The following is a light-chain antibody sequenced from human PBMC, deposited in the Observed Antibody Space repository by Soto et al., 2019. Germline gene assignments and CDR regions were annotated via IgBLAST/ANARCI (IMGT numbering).Light chain of an antibody. CDR1: QSVSRN. J-gene: IGKJ3*01. CDR3: QQRSNWAT. V-gene: IGKV3-11*01. Sequence: EIVLTQSPATLCLSPGERATLSCRASQSVSRNLAWYQQKPSQAHRLLIYAASNRATGIPARFSSSGSVTDFTLTISSLEPEDFAVYYCQQRSNWATFGPGTKVDIK. CDR2: AAS.